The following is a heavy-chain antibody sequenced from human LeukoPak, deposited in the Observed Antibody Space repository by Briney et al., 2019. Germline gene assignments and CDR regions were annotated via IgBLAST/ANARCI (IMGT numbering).Heavy chain of an antibody. J-gene: IGHJ4*02. CDR2: IKQDGSEK. V-gene: IGHV3-7*03. D-gene: IGHD3-3*01. CDR1: GFTFSSYW. CDR3: AKDYETFDY. Sequence: GGSLRLSCAASGFTFSSYWMSWVRQAPGKGLEWVANIKQDGSEKYYVDSVKGRFTISRDNSKNTLYLQMNSLRAEDTAVYYCAKDYETFDYWGQGTLVTVSS.